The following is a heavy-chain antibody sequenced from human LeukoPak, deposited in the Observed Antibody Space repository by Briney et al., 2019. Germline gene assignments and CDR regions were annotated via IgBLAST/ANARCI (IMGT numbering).Heavy chain of an antibody. Sequence: SETLSLTCTVSGGSISSSSYYWGWIRQPPGKGLEWIGSIYYSGNTYYNPSLKSRVTISVDTSKNQFSLKLSSVTAADTAVYYCARVIAGYCSGGSCYSDYYYYMDVWGKGTTVTVSS. CDR2: IYYSGNT. V-gene: IGHV4-39*07. D-gene: IGHD2-15*01. J-gene: IGHJ6*03. CDR1: GGSISSSSYY. CDR3: ARVIAGYCSGGSCYSDYYYYMDV.